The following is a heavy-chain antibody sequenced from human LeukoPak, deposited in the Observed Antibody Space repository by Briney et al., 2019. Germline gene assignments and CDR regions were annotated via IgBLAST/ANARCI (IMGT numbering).Heavy chain of an antibody. CDR1: GYSFTSYW. CDR3: ARCVTMVRGVITCAFDI. CDR2: IDPSDSYT. Sequence: GESLKISCKGSGYSFTSYWISWVRQMPGKGLEWTGRIDPSDSYTNYSPSFQGHVTISADKSISTAYLQWSSLKASDTAMYYCARCVTMVRGVITCAFDIWGQGTMVTVSS. J-gene: IGHJ3*02. D-gene: IGHD3-10*01. V-gene: IGHV5-10-1*01.